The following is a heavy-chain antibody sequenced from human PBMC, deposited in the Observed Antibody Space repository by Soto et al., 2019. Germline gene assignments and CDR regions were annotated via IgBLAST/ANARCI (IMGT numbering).Heavy chain of an antibody. J-gene: IGHJ4*02. CDR2: INHSGST. Sequence: PSETLSLTCTVSGGSISSYYWSWIRQPPGKGLEWIGEINHSGSTNYNPSLKSRVTISVDTSKNQFSLKLSSVTAADTAVYYCARAVRMTTVTTDDYFDYWGQGTLVTVSS. CDR3: ARAVRMTTVTTDDYFDY. CDR1: GGSISSYY. D-gene: IGHD4-17*01. V-gene: IGHV4-34*01.